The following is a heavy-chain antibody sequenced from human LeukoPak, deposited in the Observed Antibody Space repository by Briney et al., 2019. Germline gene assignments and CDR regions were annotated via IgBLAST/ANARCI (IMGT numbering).Heavy chain of an antibody. J-gene: IGHJ6*02. CDR3: ARGRIVVIPAASASYYYYGMDV. CDR2: INAGNGNT. D-gene: IGHD2-2*01. Sequence: ASVKVSCKASGYTFTSYAMHWVRQAPGQRLEWMGWINAGNGNTKYSQKFQGRVTITRDTSASTAYMELSSLRSEDTAVYYCARGRIVVIPAASASYYYYGMDVWGQGTTVTVSS. V-gene: IGHV1-3*01. CDR1: GYTFTSYA.